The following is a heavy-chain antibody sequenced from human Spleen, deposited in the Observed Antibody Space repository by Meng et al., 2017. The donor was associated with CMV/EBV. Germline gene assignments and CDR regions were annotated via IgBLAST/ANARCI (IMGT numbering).Heavy chain of an antibody. CDR2: IYHSGST. V-gene: IGHV4-38-2*02. D-gene: IGHD2-15*01. J-gene: IGHJ6*02. Sequence: SETLSLTCTVSGYSISSGYYWGWIRQPPGKGLEWIGSIYHSGSTNYNPSLKSRVTISVDTSKNQFSLKLSSVTAADTAVYYCARTYCSGGSCYYYYYGMDVWGQGTTVTVSS. CDR1: GYSISSGYY. CDR3: ARTYCSGGSCYYYYYGMDV.